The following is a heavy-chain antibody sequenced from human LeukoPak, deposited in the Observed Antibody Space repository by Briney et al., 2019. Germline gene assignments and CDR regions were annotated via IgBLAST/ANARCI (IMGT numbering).Heavy chain of an antibody. CDR2: ISSSSSTI. CDR1: EFTFSSYS. Sequence: QPGGSLLLSCAASEFTFSSYSMNWVRQAPGKGLEWVSYISSSSSTIYYADSVKGRFTISRDNAKNSLYLQMNSLRDEDTAVYYCARVDWMIGAFDIWGQGTMVTVSS. D-gene: IGHD3-22*01. V-gene: IGHV3-48*02. CDR3: ARVDWMIGAFDI. J-gene: IGHJ3*02.